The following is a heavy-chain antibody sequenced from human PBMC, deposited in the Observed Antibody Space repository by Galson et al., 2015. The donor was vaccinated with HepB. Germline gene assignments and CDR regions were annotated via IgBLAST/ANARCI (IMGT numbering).Heavy chain of an antibody. D-gene: IGHD5-12*01. CDR2: ISGSGGST. Sequence: SLRLSCAASGFTFSSYAMSWVRQAPGKGLEWVSAISGSGGSTYYADSVKGRFTISRDNSKNTLYLQMNSLRAEDTAVYYCAKGEGGYSGYDGGYYYYYMDVWGKGTTVTVSS. J-gene: IGHJ6*03. V-gene: IGHV3-23*01. CDR3: AKGEGGYSGYDGGYYYYYMDV. CDR1: GFTFSSYA.